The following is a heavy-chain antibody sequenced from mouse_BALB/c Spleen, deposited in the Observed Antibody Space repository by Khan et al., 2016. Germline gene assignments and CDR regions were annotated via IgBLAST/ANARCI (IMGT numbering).Heavy chain of an antibody. J-gene: IGHJ3*01. D-gene: IGHD2-1*01. CDR1: GFTFSSYG. V-gene: IGHV5-6*01. CDR3: ARREHGNYLFAY. CDR2: ISSGGSYT. Sequence: EVELVESGGDLVKPGGSLKLSCAASGFTFSSYGMSWVRQTPDKRLEWVATISSGGSYTYYPDSVKGRFTISRDNAKNTLYLQMSSLKSEDTAMYYCARREHGNYLFAYWGQGTLVTVSA.